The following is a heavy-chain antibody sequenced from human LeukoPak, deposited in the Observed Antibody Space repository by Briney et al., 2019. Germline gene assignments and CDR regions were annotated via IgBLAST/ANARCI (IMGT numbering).Heavy chain of an antibody. J-gene: IGHJ4*02. CDR3: TTVGLSGYYVGY. D-gene: IGHD3-3*01. V-gene: IGHV3-15*01. CDR1: GFMFSRYT. CDR2: IKSKTDGGTT. Sequence: GGSLRLSCAASGFMFSRYTMNWVRQAPGKGLEWVGRIKSKTDGGTTDYAAPVKGRFTISRDDSKNTLYLQMNSLKTEDTAVYYCTTVGLSGYYVGYWGQGTLVTVSS.